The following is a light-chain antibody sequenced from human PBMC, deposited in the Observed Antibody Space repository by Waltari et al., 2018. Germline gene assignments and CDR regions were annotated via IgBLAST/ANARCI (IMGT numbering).Light chain of an antibody. V-gene: IGKV3-15*01. CDR1: QRVSTS. Sequence: EVLMTQSPAALSVSPGERVTLSCRASQRVSTSLAWYPQRPGQAPRLLIYDASSRATGIPARFSGRGSDTEFTLTISGVQSEDFAVYYCQQYNNWPPFTFGVGTKVEI. CDR3: QQYNNWPPFT. CDR2: DAS. J-gene: IGKJ4*01.